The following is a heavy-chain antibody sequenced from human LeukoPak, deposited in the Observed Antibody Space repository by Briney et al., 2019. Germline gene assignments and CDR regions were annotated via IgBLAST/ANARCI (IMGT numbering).Heavy chain of an antibody. J-gene: IGHJ4*02. CDR1: GYTFTGYY. V-gene: IGHV1-8*03. D-gene: IGHD3-10*01. CDR3: ARGPAGLLWFGELGFDY. CDR2: INPNSGNT. Sequence: ASVKVSCKASGYTFTGYYMHWVRQAPGQGLEWMGWINPNSGNTGYAQKFQGRVTITRNTSISTAYMELSSLRSEDTAVYYCARGPAGLLWFGELGFDYWGQGTLVTVSS.